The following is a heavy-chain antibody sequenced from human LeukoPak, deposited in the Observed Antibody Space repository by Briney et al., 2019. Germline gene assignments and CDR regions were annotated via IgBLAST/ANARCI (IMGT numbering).Heavy chain of an antibody. V-gene: IGHV5-51*01. CDR1: GYSFTSYW. CDR3: ARPGYCSGGSCLLSYDAFDI. J-gene: IGHJ3*02. D-gene: IGHD2-15*01. CDR2: IYPGDSDT. Sequence: GESLKISCKGSGYSFTSYWIGWVRQMPGKGLEWMGIIYPGDSDTRYSPSFQGQVTISADKSISTAYLQWSSLKASDTAMCYCARPGYCSGGSCLLSYDAFDIWGQGTMVTVSS.